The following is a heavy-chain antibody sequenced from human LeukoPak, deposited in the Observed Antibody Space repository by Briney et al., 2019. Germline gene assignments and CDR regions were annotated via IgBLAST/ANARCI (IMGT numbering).Heavy chain of an antibody. V-gene: IGHV4-39*01. CDR3: ARLEPGTTWFDP. D-gene: IGHD1-7*01. Sequence: PSETLSLTCTVSGGSISSSSYYWGWIRQPPGKGLEWIGSIYYSGSAYYNPSLKGRVTISVDTSKNQFSLKLSSVTAADTAVYYCARLEPGTTWFDPWGQGTLVTVSS. CDR2: IYYSGSA. CDR1: GGSISSSSYY. J-gene: IGHJ5*02.